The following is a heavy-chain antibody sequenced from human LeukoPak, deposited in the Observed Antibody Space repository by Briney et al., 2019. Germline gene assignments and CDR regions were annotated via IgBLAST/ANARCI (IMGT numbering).Heavy chain of an antibody. V-gene: IGHV3-13*01. Sequence: GGSLRLSCAASGFTFSSYDMHWVRQATGKGLEWVSAIGTAGDTYYPGSVKGRFTISRENAKNSLYLQMNSLRAGDTAVYYCARDSSGWYFDYWGQGTLVTVSS. CDR3: ARDSSGWYFDY. D-gene: IGHD6-19*01. J-gene: IGHJ4*02. CDR1: GFTFSSYD. CDR2: IGTAGDT.